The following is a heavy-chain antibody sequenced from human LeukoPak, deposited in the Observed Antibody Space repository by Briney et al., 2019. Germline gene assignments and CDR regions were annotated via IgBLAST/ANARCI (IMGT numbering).Heavy chain of an antibody. V-gene: IGHV4-59*08. CDR2: IYYSGST. J-gene: IGHJ1*01. CDR3: AGYSSSWYVGYFQH. D-gene: IGHD6-13*01. Sequence: PSETLSLTCTVSGGSISSYYWSWIRQPPGKGLEWIGYIYYSGSTNYNPSLKSRVTISVDTSKNQFSLKLSSVTAADTAVYYCAGYSSSWYVGYFQHWGQGTLVTVSS. CDR1: GGSISSYY.